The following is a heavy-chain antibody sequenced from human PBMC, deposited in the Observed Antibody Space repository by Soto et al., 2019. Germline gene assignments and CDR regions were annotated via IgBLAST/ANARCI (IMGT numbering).Heavy chain of an antibody. CDR2: IYYSGTT. Sequence: QVQLQESGPGLVKPSDTLSLTCAVSGYSISSSNWWGWIRQPPGKGLEWIGYIYYSGTTYYNPSLTSRVTMSGDTSKNQFSLKLTPVTAVDTAVYYCARREIQGPIDYWGQGTLVTVSS. CDR1: GYSISSSNW. D-gene: IGHD1-26*01. J-gene: IGHJ4*02. CDR3: ARREIQGPIDY. V-gene: IGHV4-28*01.